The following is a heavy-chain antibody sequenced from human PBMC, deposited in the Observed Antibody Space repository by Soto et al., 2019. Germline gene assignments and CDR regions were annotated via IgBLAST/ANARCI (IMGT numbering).Heavy chain of an antibody. V-gene: IGHV3-64D*08. Sequence: PGGSLRLSCSASGFTFSSYAMHWVRQAPGKGLEYVSAISSNGGSTYYADSVKGRFTISRDNSKNTLYLQMSSLRAEDTAVYYCVNSQEALGEQQLSYFDYWGQGTLVTVYS. CDR3: VNSQEALGEQQLSYFDY. D-gene: IGHD6-13*01. CDR2: ISSNGGST. CDR1: GFTFSSYA. J-gene: IGHJ4*02.